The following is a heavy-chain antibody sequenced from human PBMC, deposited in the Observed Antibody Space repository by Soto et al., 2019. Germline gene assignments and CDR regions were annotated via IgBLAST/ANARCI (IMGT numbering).Heavy chain of an antibody. Sequence: EEQLVESGGGLVQPGGSLRLSCAASGFTFSSYWMSWVRQAPGKGLEWVANINQDGSEKHYVDSVKGRFTISRDNGKKSVYLQMNSLRAEDTAVYYCVRAEWELEYWGQGTLVTVSS. J-gene: IGHJ4*02. V-gene: IGHV3-7*03. CDR2: INQDGSEK. D-gene: IGHD1-26*01. CDR1: GFTFSSYW. CDR3: VRAEWELEY.